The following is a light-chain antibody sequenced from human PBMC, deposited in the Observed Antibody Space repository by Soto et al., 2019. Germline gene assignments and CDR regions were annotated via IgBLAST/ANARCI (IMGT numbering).Light chain of an antibody. CDR2: GVS. Sequence: DIQMTQSPSTLSASVGDRVTITCRASQSISSWLAWYQQKPGKAPKLLIFGVSSLDNGVPSRFSGSGSGTAFTLTISSRQPDDFATSYYQQYSSYSALTFGGGTKVEIK. J-gene: IGKJ4*01. V-gene: IGKV1-5*03. CDR3: QQYSSYSALT. CDR1: QSISSW.